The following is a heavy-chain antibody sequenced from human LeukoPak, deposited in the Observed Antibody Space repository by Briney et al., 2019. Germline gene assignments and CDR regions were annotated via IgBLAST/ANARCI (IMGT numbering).Heavy chain of an antibody. CDR1: GGSISSYY. Sequence: SETLSLTCTVSGGSISSYYWSWIRQPPGKGLEWIGYIYYSGSTNYNPSLKSRVTISVDTSKNQFSLKLSSVTAADTAVYYYARLEYSSSWYVDYWGQGTLVTVSS. CDR3: ARLEYSSSWYVDY. J-gene: IGHJ4*02. CDR2: IYYSGST. D-gene: IGHD6-13*01. V-gene: IGHV4-59*01.